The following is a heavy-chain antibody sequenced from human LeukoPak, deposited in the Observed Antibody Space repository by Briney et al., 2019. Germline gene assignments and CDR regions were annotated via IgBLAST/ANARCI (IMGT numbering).Heavy chain of an antibody. V-gene: IGHV4-59*01. CDR2: IYYSGST. CDR3: ARVIAAAGTQKDAFDI. D-gene: IGHD6-13*01. J-gene: IGHJ3*02. Sequence: SETLSLTCTVSGGSISSYYWSWIRQPPGKGLEWIGYIYYSGSTNYNPSLKSRVTISVDTSKNQFSLKLSSVTAADTAVYYCARVIAAAGTQKDAFDIWGQGTMVTVSS. CDR1: GGSISSYY.